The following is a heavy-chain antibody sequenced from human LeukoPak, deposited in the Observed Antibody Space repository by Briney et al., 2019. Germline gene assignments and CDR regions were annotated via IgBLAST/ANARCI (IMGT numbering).Heavy chain of an antibody. D-gene: IGHD3-22*01. CDR3: ARAPSEIGGYYPEYFRH. CDR1: GFTFSSYW. J-gene: IGHJ1*01. V-gene: IGHV3-74*01. CDR2: IKSGGKT. Sequence: GGPLRLSCAASGFTFSSYWMHWVRQAPGKGLVWVSRIKSGGKTNYADSVKGRFTISRDNAKNTVSLQMNSLRAEDTGVYYCARAPSEIGGYYPEYFRHWGQGTLVTVSS.